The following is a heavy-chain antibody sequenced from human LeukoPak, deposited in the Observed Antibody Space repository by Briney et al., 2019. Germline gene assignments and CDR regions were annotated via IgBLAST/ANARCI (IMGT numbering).Heavy chain of an antibody. D-gene: IGHD6-13*01. CDR3: ARGILAAAGTGFDY. Sequence: GGSLRLSCAASGFTVRSNYMNWLRPAPGKGLEWVSVIYSGGSTYYADSVKGRFTISRDHSKNTLYVQMNILRAEDTAIYYCARGILAAAGTGFDYWGQGTLVTVSS. CDR2: IYSGGST. CDR1: GFTVRSNY. J-gene: IGHJ4*02. V-gene: IGHV3-53*01.